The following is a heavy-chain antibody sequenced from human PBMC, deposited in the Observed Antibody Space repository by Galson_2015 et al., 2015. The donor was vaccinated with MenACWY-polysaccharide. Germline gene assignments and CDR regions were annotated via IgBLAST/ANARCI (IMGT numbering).Heavy chain of an antibody. V-gene: IGHV1-18*01. CDR2: ISAYNGNT. J-gene: IGHJ5*02. Sequence: SVKVSCRASGYTFTSYGISWVRQAPGQGLEWMGWISAYNGNTNYAQNLQGRVTMTTDTSTTTAYMELRSLRSDATAVYYCARDFTTFARGSVRFGRWGQGTLVTVTS. D-gene: IGHD3-16*01. CDR1: GYTFTSYG. CDR3: ARDFTTFARGSVRFGR.